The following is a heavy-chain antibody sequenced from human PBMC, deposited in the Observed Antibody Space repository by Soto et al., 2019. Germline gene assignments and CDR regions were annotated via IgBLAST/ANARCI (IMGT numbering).Heavy chain of an antibody. V-gene: IGHV3-21*01. CDR1: GFTFSSYS. Sequence: EVQLVESGGGLVKPGGSLRLSCAASGFTFSSYSMNWVRQAPGKGLEWVSSISSSSSYIYYADSVKGRFTISRDNAKNSLYLQMNSLGAEDTAVYYCARVRVGDFWSGYPHMKSYRNPVFVYWGQGTLVTVSS. J-gene: IGHJ4*02. D-gene: IGHD3-3*01. CDR3: ARVRVGDFWSGYPHMKSYRNPVFVY. CDR2: ISSSSSYI.